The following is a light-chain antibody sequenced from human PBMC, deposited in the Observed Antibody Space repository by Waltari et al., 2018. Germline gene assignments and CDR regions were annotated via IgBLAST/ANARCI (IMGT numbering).Light chain of an antibody. CDR2: SAN. V-gene: IGLV7-43*01. J-gene: IGLJ1*01. CDR3: LLFYGGAYV. CDR1: TGAVTSGSL. Sequence: QTVVTQEPSLTVSPGGTVTPTCSSSTGAVTSGSLPTWFQQRPGQPPRSLIYSANNKHSWTPARFSGSLIGGKAALTLSGVQPEDEAEYYCLLFYGGAYVFGTGTKLTVL.